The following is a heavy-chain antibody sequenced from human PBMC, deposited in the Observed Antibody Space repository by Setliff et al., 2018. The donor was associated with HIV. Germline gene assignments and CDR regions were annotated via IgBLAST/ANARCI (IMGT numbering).Heavy chain of an antibody. V-gene: IGHV1-2*02. D-gene: IGHD3-3*01. CDR1: GYTFTAYY. J-gene: IGHJ4*02. CDR3: ARGTDCWSGSSNFDY. CDR2: INPNSGGT. Sequence: RASVQVSCKAYGYTFTAYYMHWVRQAPGQGLEWMGWINPNSGGTNYAQKFRGRVTMTRDTSINTAHMYLSSLRSDDTAIYFCARGTDCWSGSSNFDYWGQGTQVTVSS.